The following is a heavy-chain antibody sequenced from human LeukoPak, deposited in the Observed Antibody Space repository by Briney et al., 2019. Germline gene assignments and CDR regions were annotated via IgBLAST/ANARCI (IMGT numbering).Heavy chain of an antibody. CDR1: GYTFTSYD. V-gene: IGHV1-8*03. D-gene: IGHD1-26*01. J-gene: IGHJ4*02. CDR3: ARVSKGQPWELQGYFDY. Sequence: ASVKVSCKASGYTFTSYDINWVRQATGQGLEGMGWMNPNSGNTGYAQKFQGRVTITRNTSISTAYMELSSLRSEDTAVYYCARVSKGQPWELQGYFDYWGQGTLVTVSS. CDR2: MNPNSGNT.